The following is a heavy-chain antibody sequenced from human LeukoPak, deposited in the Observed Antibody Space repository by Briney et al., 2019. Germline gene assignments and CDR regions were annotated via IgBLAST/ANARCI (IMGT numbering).Heavy chain of an antibody. CDR2: ISSSSSYI. D-gene: IGHD5-18*01. V-gene: IGHV3-21*01. CDR3: ARDRVQAMAQFDY. J-gene: IGHJ4*02. Sequence: PGGSLRLSCVASGFTFSSYSMNWVRQAPGKGLEWVSSISSSSSYIYYADSVKGRFTISRDNAKNSLYLQMNSLRAEDTAVYYCARDRVQAMAQFDYWGQGTLVTVSS. CDR1: GFTFSSYS.